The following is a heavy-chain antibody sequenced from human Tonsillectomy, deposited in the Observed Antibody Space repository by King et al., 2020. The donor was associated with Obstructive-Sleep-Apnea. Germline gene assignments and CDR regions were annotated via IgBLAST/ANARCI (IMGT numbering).Heavy chain of an antibody. D-gene: IGHD6-19*01. CDR1: EFTFSRYT. V-gene: IGHV3-30-3*01. CDR3: AGGDTSGWFQAHFDS. Sequence: VQLVESGGGVVQPGRSLRLSCAASEFTFSRYTMHWVRQAPSKGLDWVAVISYDGSNKNYADSVKGRFTISRDNSKNTLYLQMNSLSAEDTAVFYCAGGDTSGWFQAHFDSWGQGTLVTVSS. CDR2: ISYDGSNK. J-gene: IGHJ4*02.